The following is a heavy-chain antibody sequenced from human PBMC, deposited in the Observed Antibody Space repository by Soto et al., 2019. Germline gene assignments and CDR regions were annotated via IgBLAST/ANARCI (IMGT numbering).Heavy chain of an antibody. J-gene: IGHJ6*02. Sequence: PGESLKISCKASGYPFISHWIGWVRQTPEKGLEWMGIIYPGDSDTRYSPSFQGQVTISADKLSNTASLLWSSLKASDTAIYYCARDYVQWLVQDYYYYGMDVWGQGTTVTVSS. CDR1: GYPFISHW. CDR3: ARDYVQWLVQDYYYYGMDV. CDR2: IYPGDSDT. D-gene: IGHD6-19*01. V-gene: IGHV5-51*01.